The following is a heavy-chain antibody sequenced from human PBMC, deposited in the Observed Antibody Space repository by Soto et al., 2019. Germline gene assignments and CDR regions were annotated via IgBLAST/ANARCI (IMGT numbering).Heavy chain of an antibody. CDR1: GDSITSSNW. D-gene: IGHD1-1*01. V-gene: IGHV4-4*02. J-gene: IGHJ4*02. CDR3: ARDLGTGTDY. CDR2: IYHSGAT. Sequence: QVHLQESGPGLVKPSGTLSLTCAVSGDSITSSNWCSWVRQAPGKGLEWIGEIYHSGATTYNPSLKNRATISVDPSNNHFSLKLTSVTAADTAVYFCARDLGTGTDYWGRGTLVTVAS.